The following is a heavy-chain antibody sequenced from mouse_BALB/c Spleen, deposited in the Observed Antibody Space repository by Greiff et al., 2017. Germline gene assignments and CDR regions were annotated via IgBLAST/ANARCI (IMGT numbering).Heavy chain of an antibody. CDR2: ISSGGST. J-gene: IGHJ2*01. V-gene: IGHV5-6-5*01. CDR3: ARGGITTVFDY. D-gene: IGHD1-1*01. CDR1: GFTFSSYA. Sequence: EVQLVESGGGLVKPGGSLKLSCAASGFTFSSYAMSWVRQTPEKRLEWVASISSGGSTYYPDSVKGRFTISRGNARNILYLQMSSLRSEDTAMYYCARGGITTVFDYWGQGTTLTVSS.